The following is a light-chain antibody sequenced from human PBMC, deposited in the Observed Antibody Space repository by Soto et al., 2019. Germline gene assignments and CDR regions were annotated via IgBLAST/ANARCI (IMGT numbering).Light chain of an antibody. V-gene: IGKV1-5*01. CDR2: DAS. CDR1: QSINNL. CDR3: QQYNGYSFYTNS. J-gene: IGKJ2*03. Sequence: DVQMTQSPSTLSASVGDRVTITCRASQSINNLLAWYQQKPGKAPKLLIYDASTLENGVPSRFSGSGSGTEFTLTISGLQPDDFATYYCQQYNGYSFYTNSFGQGTKVDIK.